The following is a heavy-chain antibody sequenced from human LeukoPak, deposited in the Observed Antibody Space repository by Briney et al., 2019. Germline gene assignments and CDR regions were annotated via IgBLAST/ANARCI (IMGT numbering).Heavy chain of an antibody. CDR3: ATSPTYYYDSSGYSAFDI. J-gene: IGHJ3*02. V-gene: IGHV1-3*01. D-gene: IGHD3-22*01. CDR2: INAGNGNT. CDR1: GYTFTSYA. Sequence: ASVKVSCKASGYTFTSYAMHWVRQAPGQRLEWMGWINAGNGNTKYSQKFQGRVTITRDTSASTAYMELSSLRSDDTAVYYCATSPTYYYDSSGYSAFDIWGQGTMVTVSS.